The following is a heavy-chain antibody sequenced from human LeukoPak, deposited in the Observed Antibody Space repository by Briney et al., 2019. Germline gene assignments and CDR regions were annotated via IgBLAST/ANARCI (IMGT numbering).Heavy chain of an antibody. D-gene: IGHD5-24*01. CDR1: EFTFSKSW. V-gene: IGHV3-7*01. Sequence: GGSLRLSCAASEFTFSKSWMSWVRQAPGKGLEWVANIKEDGSAKNYVDSVKGRFTISRDNAKNSMYLEMNSQRVEDTAVYYCARDRGWQQFDYWGQGTLVTVSS. CDR2: IKEDGSAK. J-gene: IGHJ4*02. CDR3: ARDRGWQQFDY.